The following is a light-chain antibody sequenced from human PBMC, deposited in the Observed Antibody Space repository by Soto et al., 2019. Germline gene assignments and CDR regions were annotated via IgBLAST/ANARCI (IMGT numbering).Light chain of an antibody. J-gene: IGLJ1*01. V-gene: IGLV2-11*01. CDR3: CSYAGSFYV. Sequence: QSVLTQPPSASGTPGQGVTISCSGSSSDVGGYDYVSWYQQHPGKAPKLMIFDVTKRPSGVPDRFSGSKSGNTASLTISGLQAEDEAHYSCCSYAGSFYVFGSGTKVTVL. CDR1: SSDVGGYDY. CDR2: DVT.